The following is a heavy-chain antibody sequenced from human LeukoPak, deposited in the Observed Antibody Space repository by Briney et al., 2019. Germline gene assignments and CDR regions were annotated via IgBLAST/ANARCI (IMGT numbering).Heavy chain of an antibody. CDR2: LDRSDGET. CDR1: GYRLTQLS. D-gene: IGHD6-6*01. J-gene: IGHJ6*03. V-gene: IGHV1-24*01. Sequence: ASVKVSCKVSGYRLTQLSMHWVRQAPGKGLEWMGGLDRSDGETKYGQRFQGSVSMTEDTSTDTAYMELSRLTSEDTAIYYCATASRPGGFYYSYMDLWGKGTMVTVSS. CDR3: ATASRPGGFYYSYMDL.